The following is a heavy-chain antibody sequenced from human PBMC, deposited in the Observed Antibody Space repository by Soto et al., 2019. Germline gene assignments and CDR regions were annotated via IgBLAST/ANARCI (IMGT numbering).Heavy chain of an antibody. CDR1: GASINNYY. CDR2: ISHSGST. D-gene: IGHD3-3*01. Sequence: SETLSLTCTVSGASINNYYWSWIRQPPGKGLEWIGYISHSGSTNYNPSLESRVTIYVDTSKNQFSLKLNSVTAADTAVYFCARGQDDYDSWSGYLAKWFDPWGQGTLVTVSS. V-gene: IGHV4-59*01. J-gene: IGHJ5*02. CDR3: ARGQDDYDSWSGYLAKWFDP.